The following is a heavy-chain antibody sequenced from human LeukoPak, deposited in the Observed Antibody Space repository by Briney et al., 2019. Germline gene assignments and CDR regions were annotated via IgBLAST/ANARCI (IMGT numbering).Heavy chain of an antibody. CDR1: GGPISSSSYY. CDR3: ARVSSDYVWGSYRSYWFDP. J-gene: IGHJ5*02. CDR2: INHSGST. D-gene: IGHD3-16*02. Sequence: SETLSLTCTVSGGPISSSSYYWSWIRQPPGKGLEWIGEINHSGSTNYNPPLKSRVTISVDTSKNQFSLKLSSVTAADTAVYYCARVSSDYVWGSYRSYWFDPWGQGTLVTVSS. V-gene: IGHV4-39*07.